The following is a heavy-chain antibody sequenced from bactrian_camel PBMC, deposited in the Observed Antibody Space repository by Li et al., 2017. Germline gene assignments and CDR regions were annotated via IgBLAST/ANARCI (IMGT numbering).Heavy chain of an antibody. J-gene: IGHJ7*01. V-gene: IGHV3S28*01. Sequence: QLVESGGGSVQPGGSLRLSCAASQFTFDTGYMSWVRQAPGKGLEWVSSISFGDSTTYYSDSVKGRFTISRDNAKNTLHLELNSLKTEDTAMYYCTKSPSYGGMDYWGEGTQVTVS. CDR1: QFTFDTGY. CDR2: ISFGDSTT. D-gene: IGHD2*01.